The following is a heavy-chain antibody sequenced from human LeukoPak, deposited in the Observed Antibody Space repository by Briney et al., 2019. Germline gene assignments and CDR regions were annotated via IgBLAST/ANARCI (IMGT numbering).Heavy chain of an antibody. CDR3: AKGCLRGGDCYLFDY. CDR2: IWYDGSNK. J-gene: IGHJ4*02. D-gene: IGHD2-21*02. CDR1: GFTFSSYG. Sequence: PGRSLRLSCAASGFTFSSYGMHWVRQAPGKGLEWVAVIWYDGSNKYYADSVKGRFTISRDSSKNTLYLQMNSLRAEDTAVYYCAKGCLRGGDCYLFDYWGQGTLVTVSS. V-gene: IGHV3-33*06.